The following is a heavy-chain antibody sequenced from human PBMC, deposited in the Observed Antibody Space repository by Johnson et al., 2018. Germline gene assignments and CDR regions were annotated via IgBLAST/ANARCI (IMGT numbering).Heavy chain of an antibody. V-gene: IGHV3-48*04. J-gene: IGHJ3*02. CDR1: GFTFSSYS. Sequence: VQLVQSGGGLVQPGGSLRLSCAASGFTFSSYSMNWVRQAPGKGLEWVSYISSNGTTICYADSVKGRFTIPRENAKNSLYLQMNSLRAEDTDVCYCATLAVAGRSGACDIWGQGTMVTVSS. D-gene: IGHD6-19*01. CDR2: ISSNGTTI. CDR3: ATLAVAGRSGACDI.